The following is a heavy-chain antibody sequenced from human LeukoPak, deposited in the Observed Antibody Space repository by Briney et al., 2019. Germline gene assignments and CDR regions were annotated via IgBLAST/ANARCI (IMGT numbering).Heavy chain of an antibody. CDR1: GFTVSSNY. CDR2: IYSGGYT. V-gene: IGHV3-53*01. D-gene: IGHD1-1*01. Sequence: PGGSLRLSCAASGFTVSSNYMSWVRQAPGKGLEWASVIYSGGYTYYADSVKGRFTISRDNSKNTLYLQMNSLRAEDTAVYYCAKTGNPATGDYWGQGTLVTVSS. J-gene: IGHJ4*02. CDR3: AKTGNPATGDY.